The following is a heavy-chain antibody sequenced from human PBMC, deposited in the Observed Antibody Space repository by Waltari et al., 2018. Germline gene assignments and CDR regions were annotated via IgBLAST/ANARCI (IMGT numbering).Heavy chain of an antibody. D-gene: IGHD3-9*01. CDR2: IYYSGNT. J-gene: IGHJ4*02. V-gene: IGHV4-39*07. CDR1: GDSISSRHYS. Sequence: QLQESGPGLMKTSETLSLTCTVSGDSISSRHYSWGWLRQPPGKGLEWVGSIYYSGNTYYNPSLKSRATVAVDTSKNQFSLNLISVTAADTAVYFCARDFTVRYFDWLSQGDLYYFDNWGQGTLVTVSP. CDR3: ARDFTVRYFDWLSQGDLYYFDN.